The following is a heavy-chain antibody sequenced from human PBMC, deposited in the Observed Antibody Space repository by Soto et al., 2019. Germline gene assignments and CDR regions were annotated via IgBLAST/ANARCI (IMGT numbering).Heavy chain of an antibody. CDR3: ERGPNSGDRTDYFDS. CDR2: IKSDGSEK. V-gene: IGHV3-7*01. Sequence: PGWSLRLSCAASGFSLSNHWMGWVRQAPGKGLEWVANIKSDGSEKYYVDSVKGRFIISRDNARNSQYLQMNSLRAEDTAVYYCERGPNSGDRTDYFDSWGQGTLVTVSS. CDR1: GFSLSNHW. J-gene: IGHJ4*02. D-gene: IGHD2-21*02.